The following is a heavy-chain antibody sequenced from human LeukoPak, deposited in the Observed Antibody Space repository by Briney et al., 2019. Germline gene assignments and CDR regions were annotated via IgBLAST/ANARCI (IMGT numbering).Heavy chain of an antibody. V-gene: IGHV3-30-3*01. CDR2: ISYDGSNK. CDR1: GFSFNNYA. Sequence: GGSLRLSCTTSGFSFNNYAMHWVRQAPGKGLEWVAVISYDGSNKYYADSVKGRFTISRDNSKNTLYLQMNSLRAEDTAVYYCASHTGGSGYPPFDYWGQGTLVTVSS. J-gene: IGHJ4*02. D-gene: IGHD3-22*01. CDR3: ASHTGGSGYPPFDY.